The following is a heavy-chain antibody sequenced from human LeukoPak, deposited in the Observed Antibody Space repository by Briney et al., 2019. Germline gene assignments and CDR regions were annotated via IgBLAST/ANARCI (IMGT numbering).Heavy chain of an antibody. CDR2: FDPEDGET. Sequence: GASVKVSCKVSGYTLTELSMHWVRQAPGKGLEWMGGFDPEDGETIYAQKFQGRVTMTEDTSTDTAYMELSSLRSEDTAVYYCAIPWDYYERYYFDYWGQGTLVTVSS. V-gene: IGHV1-24*01. CDR3: AIPWDYYERYYFDY. J-gene: IGHJ4*02. CDR1: GYTLTELS. D-gene: IGHD3-22*01.